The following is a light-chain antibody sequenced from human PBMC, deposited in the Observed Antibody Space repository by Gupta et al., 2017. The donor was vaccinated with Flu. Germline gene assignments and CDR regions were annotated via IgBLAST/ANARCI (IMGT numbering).Light chain of an antibody. Sequence: VSIRHPSSCPSGTSPSRVRHDGNTYLNWHQQKPGQPPRLLIYSISSRFSGVPYRFSGSGAGTDFTLNISRLEPEDVGVYYCMQGSRILFTFGGGTKLEIK. J-gene: IGKJ2*01. CDR3: MQGSRILFT. V-gene: IGKV2-24*01. CDR1: PSRVRHDGNTY. CDR2: SIS.